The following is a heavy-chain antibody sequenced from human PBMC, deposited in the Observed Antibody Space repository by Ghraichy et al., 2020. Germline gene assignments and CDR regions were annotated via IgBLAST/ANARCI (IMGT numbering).Heavy chain of an antibody. Sequence: SCAASGFRFSDYNMNWVRQAPGKGLDWVSHINGRSDSIFYADSAKGRFTISRDNAKNLLYLQMNSLRAEDTAVYYCARDLPEGYTNDYWGQGTLVTVSS. CDR2: INGRSDSI. CDR1: GFRFSDYN. V-gene: IGHV3-48*04. D-gene: IGHD5-24*01. J-gene: IGHJ4*02. CDR3: ARDLPEGYTNDY.